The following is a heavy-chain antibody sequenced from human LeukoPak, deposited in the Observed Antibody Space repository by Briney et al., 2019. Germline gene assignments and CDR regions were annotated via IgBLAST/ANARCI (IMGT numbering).Heavy chain of an antibody. CDR1: GYTFTSYD. V-gene: IGHV1-8*01. J-gene: IGHJ3*02. Sequence: ASVKVSCKASGYTFTSYDINWVRQATGQGLEWMGWMNPNSGNTGYAQKFQGRVTMTRNTSISTAYMELSSLRSEDTAVYYCAREDPDRGYSYGMADAFDIWGQGTKVTVSS. CDR3: AREDPDRGYSYGMADAFDI. D-gene: IGHD5-18*01. CDR2: MNPNSGNT.